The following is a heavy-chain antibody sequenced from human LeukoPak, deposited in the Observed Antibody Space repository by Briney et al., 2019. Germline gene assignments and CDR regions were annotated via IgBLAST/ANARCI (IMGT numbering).Heavy chain of an antibody. CDR1: GDSISNHTSY. CDR2: IYASTST. D-gene: IGHD3-16*01. J-gene: IGHJ5*02. V-gene: IGHV4-61*02. CDR3: ARGVMFDSVWGSSRPNWFDP. Sequence: SETLSLTCTVSGDSISNHTSYWTWIRQPAGKGLEWIGRIYASTSTSYNPSLKSRVTISVDTSKNAFSLKLTSVTAADTAVYYCARGVMFDSVWGSSRPNWFDPWGQGALVTVSS.